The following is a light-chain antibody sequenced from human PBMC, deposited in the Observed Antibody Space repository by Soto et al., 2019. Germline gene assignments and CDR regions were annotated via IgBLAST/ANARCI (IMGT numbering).Light chain of an antibody. CDR2: GAS. CDR3: QQYGSSPRS. CDR1: QSVSSTY. Sequence: EIVLTQSPGTLPLSPGERATLSCRASQSVSSTYLAWYQHKLGQAPRLLIYGASSKASGIPDRFSGSGSGKDFTLTISRLEPEDFAVYYCQQYGSSPRSFGQGTKV. V-gene: IGKV3-20*01. J-gene: IGKJ1*01.